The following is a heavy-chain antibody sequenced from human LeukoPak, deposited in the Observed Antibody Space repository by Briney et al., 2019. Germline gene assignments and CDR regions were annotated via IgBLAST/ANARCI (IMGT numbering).Heavy chain of an antibody. D-gene: IGHD2-2*01. CDR2: IYYSGST. J-gene: IGHJ4*02. V-gene: IGHV4-39*01. Sequence: PSETLSLTCTVSGGSISSSSYYWGCIRQPPGKGLEWIGSIYYSGSTYYNPSLKSRVTISVDTSKNQFSLKLSSVTAADTAVYYCARKTEGSRQISGPAAMFFDYWGQGTLVTVSS. CDR1: GGSISSSSYY. CDR3: ARKTEGSRQISGPAAMFFDY.